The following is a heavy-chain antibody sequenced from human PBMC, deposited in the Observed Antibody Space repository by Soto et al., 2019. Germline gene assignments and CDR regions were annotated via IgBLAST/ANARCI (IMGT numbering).Heavy chain of an antibody. D-gene: IGHD3-9*01. CDR1: GYTLTNYA. V-gene: IGHV1-3*01. Sequence: QVQLVQSGAEVKKPGASVKVSCKASGYTLTNYAMHWVRQAPGQRLEWMGWINAGNGNAKYSQKFQGRVTITRDTSASTDYMELSSLRSEDTAVYSCAILRYFGEGMGFDPWGQGTLVTVSS. CDR3: AILRYFGEGMGFDP. J-gene: IGHJ5*02. CDR2: INAGNGNA.